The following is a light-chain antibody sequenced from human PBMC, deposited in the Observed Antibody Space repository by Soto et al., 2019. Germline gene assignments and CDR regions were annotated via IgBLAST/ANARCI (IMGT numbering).Light chain of an antibody. CDR3: QQANSFPIT. Sequence: DLQMTQSPSSVSASVGDRVTITCRASQGIISWLAWYQQKPGKAPKLLIYAASSLQSGVPSRFSGSGSGTDFTLAISSLQPEDFATYYCQQANSFPITFGQGTRLEIK. J-gene: IGKJ5*01. CDR1: QGIISW. CDR2: AAS. V-gene: IGKV1-12*01.